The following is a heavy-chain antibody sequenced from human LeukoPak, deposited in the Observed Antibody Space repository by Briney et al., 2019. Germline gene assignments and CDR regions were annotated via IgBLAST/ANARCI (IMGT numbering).Heavy chain of an antibody. CDR3: XXXXXXXXXXYYFDY. J-gene: IGHJ4*02. V-gene: IGHV4-4*07. CDR1: XGSXXSYY. CDR2: IYTSGST. Sequence: XXXVXXGSXXSYYWSWIRQPAGKGLEWIGRIYTSGSTNYNPSLKSRVTISLETSKNQFSLKRSSGHAADTAVYNWXXXXXXXXXXYYFDYWGQGALVTISS.